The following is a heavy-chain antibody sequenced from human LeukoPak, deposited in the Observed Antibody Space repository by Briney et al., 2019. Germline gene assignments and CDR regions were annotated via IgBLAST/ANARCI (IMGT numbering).Heavy chain of an antibody. J-gene: IGHJ6*02. D-gene: IGHD6-13*01. CDR3: AREQSSGIAAADYYYYGMDV. CDR1: GFTFRNYR. Sequence: GGSLRLSCAASGFTFRNYRMNWVRQAPGKGLEWVSSISTSSTYIFYADSVKGRFTISRDNAKNSLYLQMNSLRADDTAVYYCAREQSSGIAAADYYYYGMDVWGQGTTVTVSS. V-gene: IGHV3-21*01. CDR2: ISTSSTYI.